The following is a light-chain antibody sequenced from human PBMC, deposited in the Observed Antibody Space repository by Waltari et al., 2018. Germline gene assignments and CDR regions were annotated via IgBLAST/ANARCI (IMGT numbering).Light chain of an antibody. CDR3: QQSYNTPLT. J-gene: IGKJ4*01. CDR2: AAS. Sequence: DIQMTQSPSSLSASVGDTVPITCRASQNINRYLLWYQPKPGKAPKPLIYAASRLQSGVPSRFSASRAGTDVTLTISSLQPEDFASYHCQQSYNTPLTFGGGTRVYIK. V-gene: IGKV1-39*01. CDR1: QNINRY.